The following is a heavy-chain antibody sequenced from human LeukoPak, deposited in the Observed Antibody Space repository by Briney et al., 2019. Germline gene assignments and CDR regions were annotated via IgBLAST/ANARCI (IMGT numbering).Heavy chain of an antibody. V-gene: IGHV3-21*01. CDR3: AREAGVVGATSAFDI. J-gene: IGHJ3*02. CDR2: INGRSNYI. D-gene: IGHD1-26*01. CDR1: GFTFSTYT. Sequence: GGSLRLSCAATGFTFSTYTMNWVRQAPGKGLEWVSSINGRSNYIYYADSMKGRFTISRDNAKNSLYLQMNSLRDDDTAVYYCAREAGVVGATSAFDIWGLGTMVTVSS.